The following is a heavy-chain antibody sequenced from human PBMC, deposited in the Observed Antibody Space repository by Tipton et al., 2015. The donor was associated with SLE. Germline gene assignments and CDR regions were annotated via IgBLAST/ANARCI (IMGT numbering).Heavy chain of an antibody. V-gene: IGHV3-49*04. Sequence: RSLRLSCTASGFTFRDSFMTWVRQAPGKGLEWIGVIRSKTFGATTEYAASVKGRFTISRDDAESIVFLQMSSLNTEDTAVYFCTRGGYTYGLWGKGTLVTVSS. D-gene: IGHD5-18*01. J-gene: IGHJ4*02. CDR1: GFTFRDSF. CDR3: TRGGYTYGL. CDR2: IRSKTFGATT.